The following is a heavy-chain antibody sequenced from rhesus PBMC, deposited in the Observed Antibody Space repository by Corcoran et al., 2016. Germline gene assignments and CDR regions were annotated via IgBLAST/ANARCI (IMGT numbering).Heavy chain of an antibody. CDR1: GFTFSDYY. V-gene: IGHV3-178*01. J-gene: IGHJ4*01. CDR2: ISNGGNST. D-gene: IGHD1-1*01. CDR3: ARDRAGGFDY. Sequence: EVQLVESGGGLAKPGGSLRLSCAASGFTFSDYYMYWVRQAPGKGLELVSRISNGGNSTWYADAVKGRFTISRENAKNTLYLQRNSLRTEDTAVYYGARDRAGGFDYWGQGVLVTVSS.